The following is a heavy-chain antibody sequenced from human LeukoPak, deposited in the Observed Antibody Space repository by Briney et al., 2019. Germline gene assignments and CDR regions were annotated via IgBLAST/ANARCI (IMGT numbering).Heavy chain of an antibody. CDR2: MNPNSGST. CDR3: ARGSDYYDSSGYYGQTTYYFDY. Sequence: GASVKVSCKASGYTFTSYDINWVRQATGQGLEWMGWMNPNSGSTGYAQKFQGRVTITGNTSISTAYMELSSLRSEDTAVYYCARGSDYYDSSGYYGQTTYYFDYWGQGTLVTVSS. D-gene: IGHD3-22*01. CDR1: GYTFTSYD. V-gene: IGHV1-8*03. J-gene: IGHJ4*02.